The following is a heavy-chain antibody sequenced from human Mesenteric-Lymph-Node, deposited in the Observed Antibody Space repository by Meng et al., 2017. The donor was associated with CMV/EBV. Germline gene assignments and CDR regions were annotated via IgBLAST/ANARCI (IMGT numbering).Heavy chain of an antibody. Sequence: GVLKISCAASGFTFSSYSMNWVRQAPGKGLEWVSSISSSSSYIYYADSVKGRFTISRDNAKNSLYLQMNSLRAEDTAVYYCARGGRDGYNFGYWGQGTLVTVSS. CDR1: GFTFSSYS. D-gene: IGHD5-24*01. J-gene: IGHJ4*02. CDR3: ARGGRDGYNFGY. CDR2: ISSSSSYI. V-gene: IGHV3-21*01.